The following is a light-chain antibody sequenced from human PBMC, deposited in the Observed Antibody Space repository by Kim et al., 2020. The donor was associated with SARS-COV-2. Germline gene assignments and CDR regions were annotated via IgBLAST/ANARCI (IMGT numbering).Light chain of an antibody. CDR2: AAS. CDR1: QNINSY. Sequence: DIQMTQSPSSLAASVGDRVTITCRASQNINSYLNWYQQKPGKAPKLLIYAASTLQSGVPSRFSGSGFGTDFTLTINSLQTEDFATYYCQQSHTAPLLTFGGGTKVDIK. V-gene: IGKV1-39*01. J-gene: IGKJ4*01. CDR3: QQSHTAPLLT.